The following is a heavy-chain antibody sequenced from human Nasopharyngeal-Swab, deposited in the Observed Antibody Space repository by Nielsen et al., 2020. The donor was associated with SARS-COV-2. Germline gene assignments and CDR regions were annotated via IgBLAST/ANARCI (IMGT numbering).Heavy chain of an antibody. Sequence: SETLSLTCTVSGGSISSYYWSWIRQPPGKGLEWIGYIYYSGSTNYNPSLKSRVTISVGTSKNQFSLKLSSVTAADTAVYYCARLAKNWFDPWGQGTLVTVSS. J-gene: IGHJ5*02. CDR3: ARLAKNWFDP. V-gene: IGHV4-59*01. CDR1: GGSISSYY. CDR2: IYYSGST.